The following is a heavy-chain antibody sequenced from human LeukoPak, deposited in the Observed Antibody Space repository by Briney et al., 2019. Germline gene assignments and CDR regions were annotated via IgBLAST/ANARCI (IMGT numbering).Heavy chain of an antibody. D-gene: IGHD6-19*01. CDR2: INPNSGGT. J-gene: IGHJ4*02. V-gene: IGHV1-2*02. CDR1: GYTFTGYY. CDR3: ARVMGIAVAACDY. Sequence: GASVKVSCKASGYTFTGYYMHWVRQAPGQGLEWMGWINPNSGGTNYAQKLQGRVTMTTDTSTSTAYMELRSLRSDDTAVYYCARVMGIAVAACDYWGQGTLVTVSS.